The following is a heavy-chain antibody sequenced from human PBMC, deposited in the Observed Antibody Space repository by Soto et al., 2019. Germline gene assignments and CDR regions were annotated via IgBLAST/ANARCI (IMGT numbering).Heavy chain of an antibody. D-gene: IGHD2-15*01. CDR1: GFTFSSYA. CDR3: AKDQSPVGYCSGGSCYYFDY. Sequence: PGGSLRLSCAASGFTFSSYAMSWVRQAPGKGLEWVSAISGSGGSTYYADSVKGRFTISRDNSKNTLYLQMNSLRAEDTAVYYCAKDQSPVGYCSGGSCYYFDYWGQGTLVTVSS. J-gene: IGHJ4*02. CDR2: ISGSGGST. V-gene: IGHV3-23*01.